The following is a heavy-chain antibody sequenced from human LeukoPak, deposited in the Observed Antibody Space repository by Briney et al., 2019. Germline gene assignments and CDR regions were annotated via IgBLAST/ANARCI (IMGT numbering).Heavy chain of an antibody. CDR1: GGSISSGGYY. D-gene: IGHD5-18*01. V-gene: IGHV4-31*03. CDR2: IYYSGNT. J-gene: IGHJ4*02. CDR3: ARASYGHRIDY. Sequence: SETLSLTCTVSGGSISSGGYYWSWIRQHTGKGLEWIGYIYYSGNTYYNPSLKSRVTISVDTSKNQFSLKLSSVTAADTAVYYCARASYGHRIDYWGQGTLATVSS.